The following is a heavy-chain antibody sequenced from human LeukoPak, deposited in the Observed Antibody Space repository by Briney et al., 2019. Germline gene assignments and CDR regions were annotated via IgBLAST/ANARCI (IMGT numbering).Heavy chain of an antibody. D-gene: IGHD3-22*01. V-gene: IGHV3-7*01. CDR2: IKQDGSEK. CDR3: ARTRITMIVGLASRFDY. CDR1: GFTFSSYW. Sequence: GGSLRLSCAASGFTFSSYWMSWVRQAPGKGLELVANIKQDGSEKYYVDSVKGRFTISRDNAKNSLYLQMNSLRAEDTAVYYCARTRITMIVGLASRFDYWGQGTLVTVSS. J-gene: IGHJ4*02.